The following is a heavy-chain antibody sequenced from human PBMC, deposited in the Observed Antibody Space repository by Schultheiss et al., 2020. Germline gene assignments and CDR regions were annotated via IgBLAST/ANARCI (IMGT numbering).Heavy chain of an antibody. CDR3: AKDGGGGGFRPH. J-gene: IGHJ4*02. Sequence: GGSLRLSCAASGFTFDDYAMHWVRQAPGKGLEWVSGISWNSGSIGYADSVKGRFTISRDNAKNSLYLQMNSLRAEDTALYYCAKDGGGGGFRPHWGQGTLVTVSS. CDR1: GFTFDDYA. V-gene: IGHV3-9*01. D-gene: IGHD2-15*01. CDR2: ISWNSGSI.